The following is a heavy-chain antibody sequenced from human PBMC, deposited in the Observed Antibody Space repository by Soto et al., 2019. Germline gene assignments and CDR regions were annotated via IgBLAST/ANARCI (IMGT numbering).Heavy chain of an antibody. D-gene: IGHD2-15*01. V-gene: IGHV2-5*01. J-gene: IGHJ3*02. CDR3: AHRHDLGGFDI. CDR1: GFSLNTRAVG. CDR2: INWNDDE. Sequence: QITLKESGPTLVKPTQTLTLTCTFSGFSLNTRAVGVGWIRQPPGKALEWLALINWNDDERYRPSLKDRLIITKDTSRNHVVLTMTNVDPVDTATYYCAHRHDLGGFDIWGQGTTVTVSS.